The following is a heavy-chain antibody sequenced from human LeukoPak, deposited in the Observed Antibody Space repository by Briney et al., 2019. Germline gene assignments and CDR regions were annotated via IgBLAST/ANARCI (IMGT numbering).Heavy chain of an antibody. D-gene: IGHD3-22*01. V-gene: IGHV1-18*01. Sequence: GASVKVSCKASGYTFTSYGISWVRQAPGQGLEWMGWISAYNGNTNYAEKLQGRVTMSTDTSTSTAYMELRSLRSDDTAVYYCARGPLSYYYDSSGSDYWGQGTLVTVSS. CDR2: ISAYNGNT. CDR3: ARGPLSYYYDSSGSDY. J-gene: IGHJ4*02. CDR1: GYTFTSYG.